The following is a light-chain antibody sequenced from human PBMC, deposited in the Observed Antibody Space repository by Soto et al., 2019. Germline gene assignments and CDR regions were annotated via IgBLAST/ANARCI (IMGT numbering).Light chain of an antibody. CDR1: QSVNNN. Sequence: DTLMTQSPATLSVSPGERATLSCRASQSVNNNLAWYQQKLGQAPRVLIYGASTRATGIPARFTGSGSGTEFILTITSLQSEDSAVYYCQQYDNWPPTWTFGQGTKVDI. CDR3: QQYDNWPPTWT. J-gene: IGKJ1*01. V-gene: IGKV3-15*01. CDR2: GAS.